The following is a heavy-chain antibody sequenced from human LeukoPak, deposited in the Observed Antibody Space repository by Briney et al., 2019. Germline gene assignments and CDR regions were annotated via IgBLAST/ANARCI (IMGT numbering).Heavy chain of an antibody. CDR3: ARDAPFDP. Sequence: GGSLRLSCAASGFTFSISAMNWVRQAPGKGPEWVSGITGSGTNTYYADSVKGRFTVSRDNSKNTLYLQMNSLRAEDTAVYYCARDAPFDPWGQGTLVTVSS. CDR2: ITGSGTNT. V-gene: IGHV3-23*01. CDR1: GFTFSISA. J-gene: IGHJ5*02.